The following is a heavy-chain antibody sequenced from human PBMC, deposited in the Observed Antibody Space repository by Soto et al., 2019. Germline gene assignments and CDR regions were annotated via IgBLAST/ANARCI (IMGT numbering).Heavy chain of an antibody. J-gene: IGHJ4*02. Sequence: GGSLRLSCVASGFNLSHPWMTWVRQAAGKGLEWVGRIKSKTDGGTADYAAPVKGRATISRDDSKNTVYLQMNSLKTEDTAVYYCTTGIYYDILTSYHCFGYWRQGPLFTACS. CDR2: IKSKTDGGTA. CDR3: TTGIYYDILTSYHCFGY. D-gene: IGHD3-9*01. CDR1: GFNLSHPW. V-gene: IGHV3-15*01.